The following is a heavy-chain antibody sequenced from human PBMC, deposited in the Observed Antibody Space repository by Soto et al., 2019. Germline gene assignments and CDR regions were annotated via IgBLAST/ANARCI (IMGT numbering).Heavy chain of an antibody. J-gene: IGHJ4*02. D-gene: IGHD3-22*01. Sequence: QVQLVQSGAEVKKPGASVKVYCKASGYTFTSYGISWVRQAPGQVLEWMGWIRAYNGNTNHAQKLQGRVTMTTDTSTSTAYMELRSLRSDDTAVYYCARDRVYYDSSGYSDYWGQGTLVTVSS. CDR3: ARDRVYYDSSGYSDY. V-gene: IGHV1-18*01. CDR2: IRAYNGNT. CDR1: GYTFTSYG.